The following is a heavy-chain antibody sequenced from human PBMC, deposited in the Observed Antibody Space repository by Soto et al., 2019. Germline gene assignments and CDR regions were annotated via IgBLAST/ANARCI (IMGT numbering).Heavy chain of an antibody. D-gene: IGHD6-19*01. CDR3: AKDRFVVSSGWYPNYYYYGMDV. V-gene: IGHV3-30*18. CDR1: GFTFSSYG. Sequence: QVQLVESGGGVVQPGRSLRLSCAASGFTFSSYGMHWVRQAPGKGLEWVAVISYDGSNKYYADSVKGRFTISRDNSKNTLYLQMNSLRAEDTAVYYCAKDRFVVSSGWYPNYYYYGMDVWGQGTTVTVSS. CDR2: ISYDGSNK. J-gene: IGHJ6*02.